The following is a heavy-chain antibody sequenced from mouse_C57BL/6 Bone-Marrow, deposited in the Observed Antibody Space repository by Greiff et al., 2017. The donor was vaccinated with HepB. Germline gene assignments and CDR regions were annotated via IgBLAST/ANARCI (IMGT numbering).Heavy chain of an antibody. CDR1: GYTFTSYW. V-gene: IGHV1-64*01. CDR2: IHPNSGST. Sequence: QVQLQQPGAELVKPGASVKLSCKASGYTFTSYWMHWVKQRPGQGLEWIGMIHPNSGSTNYNEKFKSKATLTVDKSSSTAYMQLSSLTSEDSAVYYWARSKPPIYYGYVFAYWGQGTLVTVSA. D-gene: IGHD2-2*01. CDR3: ARSKPPIYYGYVFAY. J-gene: IGHJ3*01.